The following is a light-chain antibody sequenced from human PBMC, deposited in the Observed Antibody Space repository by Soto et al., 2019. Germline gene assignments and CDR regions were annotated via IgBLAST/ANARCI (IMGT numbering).Light chain of an antibody. CDR1: SSDVGSYNL. CDR2: EVS. V-gene: IGLV2-23*02. CDR3: CSYAGSSTSYA. Sequence: QSVLTQPASVSGSPGQSITISCTGTSSDVGSYNLVSWYQQHPGKAPKLMIYEVSKRPSGVSNRFSGSKSGNTASLTISGLQAEDEADYYCCSYAGSSTSYAFGTGTKLTVL. J-gene: IGLJ1*01.